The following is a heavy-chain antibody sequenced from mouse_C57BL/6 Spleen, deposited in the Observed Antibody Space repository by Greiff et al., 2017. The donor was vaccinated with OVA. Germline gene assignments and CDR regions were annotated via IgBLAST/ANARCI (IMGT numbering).Heavy chain of an antibody. D-gene: IGHD1-1*01. CDR1: GYTFTSYW. CDR3: TSETYYYGSSYPFAY. V-gene: IGHV1-5*01. CDR2: IYPGNSDT. Sequence: VQLQQSGTVLARPGASVKMSCKTSGYTFTSYWMHWVKQRPGQGLEWIGAIYPGNSDTSYNQKFKGKAKLTAVTSASTAYMELSSLTNEDSAVYYCTSETYYYGSSYPFAYWGQGTLVTVSA. J-gene: IGHJ3*01.